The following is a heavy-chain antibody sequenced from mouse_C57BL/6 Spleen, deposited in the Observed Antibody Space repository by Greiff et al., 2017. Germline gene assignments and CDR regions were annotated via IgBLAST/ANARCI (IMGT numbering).Heavy chain of an antibody. CDR2: IYPGDGDT. V-gene: IGHV1-82*01. CDR3: GREGTPPYFDY. CDR1: GYAFSSSW. Sequence: QVQLQQSGPELVKPGASVKISCKASGYAFSSSWMNWVKQRPGKGLEWIGRIYPGDGDTNYNGKFKGKATLTADKSSSTAYMHLSSLTSEDSAVSFCGREGTPPYFDYWGQGTTLTVSS. J-gene: IGHJ2*01.